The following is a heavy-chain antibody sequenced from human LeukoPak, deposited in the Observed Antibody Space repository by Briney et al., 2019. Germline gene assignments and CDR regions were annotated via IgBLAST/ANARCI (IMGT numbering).Heavy chain of an antibody. D-gene: IGHD2-2*01. CDR3: ARDPYRKLLEAHRYCSSISCYGRFDY. J-gene: IGHJ4*02. Sequence: SVKVSFQASRGTFIRYAISWVRQAPGQGLEWMGRIIPIRGIANYAQKLQDRVTITADKSTRTAYLELSSLRSEDTAVYYCARDPYRKLLEAHRYCSSISCYGRFDYRGEGTLVTVSS. V-gene: IGHV1-69*04. CDR2: IIPIRGIA. CDR1: RGTFIRYA.